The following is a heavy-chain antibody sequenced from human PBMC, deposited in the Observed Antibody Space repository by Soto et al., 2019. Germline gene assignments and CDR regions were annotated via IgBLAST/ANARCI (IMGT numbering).Heavy chain of an antibody. J-gene: IGHJ6*02. CDR2: ISGSGGST. V-gene: IGHV3-23*01. CDR3: AKDPLAPDTAMAKDYYYYYGMDV. Sequence: PGGSLRLSCAASGFTFSSYSMSWVRQAPGKGLEWVSAISGSGGSTYYADSVKGRFTISRDNSKNTLYLQMNSLRAEDTAVYYCAKDPLAPDTAMAKDYYYYYGMDVWGQGTTVTVSS. CDR1: GFTFSSYS. D-gene: IGHD5-18*01.